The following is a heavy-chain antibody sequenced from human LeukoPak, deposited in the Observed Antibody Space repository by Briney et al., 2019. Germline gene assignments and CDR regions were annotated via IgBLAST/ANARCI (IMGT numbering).Heavy chain of an antibody. Sequence: SVKVSCKASGGTFISYAISWVRQAPGQGLEWMGGIIPIFGTANYAQKFQGRVTITADESTSTAYMELSSLRSEDTAVYYCAREYYYGSGSYPYYFDYWGQGTLVTVSS. V-gene: IGHV1-69*13. D-gene: IGHD3-10*01. CDR3: AREYYYGSGSYPYYFDY. CDR2: IIPIFGTA. J-gene: IGHJ4*02. CDR1: GGTFISYA.